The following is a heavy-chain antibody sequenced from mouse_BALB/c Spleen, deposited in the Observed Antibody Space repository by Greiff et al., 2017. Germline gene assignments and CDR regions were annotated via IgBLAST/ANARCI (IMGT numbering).Heavy chain of an antibody. CDR3: ARDGGEFAY. J-gene: IGHJ3*01. CDR2: ISSGGSYT. CDR1: GFTFSSYA. Sequence: EVQLQESGGGLVKPGGSLKLSCAASGFTFSSYAMSWVRQSPEKRLEWVAEISSGGSYTYYPDTVTGRFTISRDNAKNTLYLEMSSLRSEDTAMYYCARDGGEFAYWGQGTLVTVSA. V-gene: IGHV5-9-4*01.